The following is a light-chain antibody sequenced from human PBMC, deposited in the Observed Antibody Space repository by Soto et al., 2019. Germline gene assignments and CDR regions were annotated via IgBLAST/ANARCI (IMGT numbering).Light chain of an antibody. CDR1: SSNVGRNT. V-gene: IGLV1-44*01. Sequence: QSVLTQPPSTSGTPGQRVTISCSGSSSNVGRNTVNWFHHLPGTAPKRLIYKSYQRPSGVPDRFSGSKSGTSASLAISGLQSEDEGDYYWVPGEDSLTAWVFGGGTKLTVL. CDR2: KSY. CDR3: VPGEDSLTAWV. J-gene: IGLJ3*02.